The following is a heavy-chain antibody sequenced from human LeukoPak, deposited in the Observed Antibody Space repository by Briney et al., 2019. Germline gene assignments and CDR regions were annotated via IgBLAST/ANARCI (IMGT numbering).Heavy chain of an antibody. J-gene: IGHJ4*02. CDR2: ISGSGGST. V-gene: IGHV3-23*01. CDR3: AKIGAAAGTNY. Sequence: GGSLRLSCAASGFTFSSYAMSWVRQAPGKGLEWVSAISGSGGSTYYADSVKGRFTISRDNSKNTLYLRMNSLRAEDTAVYYCAKIGAAAGTNYWGQGTLVTVSS. CDR1: GFTFSSYA. D-gene: IGHD6-13*01.